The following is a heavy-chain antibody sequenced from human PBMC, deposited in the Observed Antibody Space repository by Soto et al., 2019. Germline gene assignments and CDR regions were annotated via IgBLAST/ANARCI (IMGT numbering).Heavy chain of an antibody. Sequence: QVHLVQSGVEVKTPGASVKVSCQASGYTFFTYDISWVRQAPGQGLEWMGWISTYSGYTKYAQKFQGRVTMNTDTSTTTAYLELRSLRSDDTAVYYCARHHGPTTSENGFDPWGQGTLVTVSS. J-gene: IGHJ5*02. CDR2: ISTYSGYT. D-gene: IGHD5-12*01. CDR3: ARHHGPTTSENGFDP. CDR1: GYTFFTYD. V-gene: IGHV1-18*01.